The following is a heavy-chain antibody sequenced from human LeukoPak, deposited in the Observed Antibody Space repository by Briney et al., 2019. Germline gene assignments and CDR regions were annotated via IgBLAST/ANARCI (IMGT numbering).Heavy chain of an antibody. CDR3: AREGRLGGYDSDSFDI. CDR1: GGSISSGSYY. J-gene: IGHJ3*02. V-gene: IGHV4-61*02. CDR2: IYTSGST. D-gene: IGHD5-12*01. Sequence: PSETLSLTCAVYGGSISSGSYYWSWIRQPAGKGLEWIGRIYTSGSTNYNPSLKSRVTISIDPSKDQFSLKLSSVTAADTAVYYCAREGRLGGYDSDSFDIWGQGTLVTVSS.